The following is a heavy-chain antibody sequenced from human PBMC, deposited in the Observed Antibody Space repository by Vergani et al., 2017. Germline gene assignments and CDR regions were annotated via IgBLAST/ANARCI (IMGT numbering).Heavy chain of an antibody. D-gene: IGHD2-2*01. CDR3: AKDSGSSTSCLIDY. Sequence: EVHLLESGGGLIQPGGSLRISCAASGFTFDNYAMTWVRQAPGKGLQWVSGISWNSGSIGYADSVKGRFTISRDNAKNSLYLQMNSLRAEDTALYYCAKDSGSSTSCLIDYWGQGSLVTVSS. CDR1: GFTFDNYA. J-gene: IGHJ4*02. V-gene: IGHV3-9*01. CDR2: ISWNSGSI.